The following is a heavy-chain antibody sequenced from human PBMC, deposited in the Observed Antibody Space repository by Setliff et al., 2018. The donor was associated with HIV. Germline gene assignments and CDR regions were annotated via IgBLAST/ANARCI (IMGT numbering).Heavy chain of an antibody. Sequence: ASVKVSCKASGYTFSSYGISWVRQAPGQGLEWMGWVSVYNGKTDYARKLQGRVTMTTDTSTSTAYMELRSLRSDDAAVYYCARVTGMTTYAFDIWGQGTMVTVSS. J-gene: IGHJ3*02. CDR3: ARVTGMTTYAFDI. V-gene: IGHV1-18*01. CDR2: VSVYNGKT. D-gene: IGHD3-16*01. CDR1: GYTFSSYG.